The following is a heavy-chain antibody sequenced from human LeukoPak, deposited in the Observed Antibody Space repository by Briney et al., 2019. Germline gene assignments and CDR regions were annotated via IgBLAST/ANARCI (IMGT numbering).Heavy chain of an antibody. D-gene: IGHD6-6*01. CDR1: GFTFSSYG. CDR2: ISYDGSNK. Sequence: LTGGSLRLSCAASGFTFSSYGMHWVRQAPGKGLEWVAVISYDGSNKYYADSVKGRVTISRDNSKNTLYLQMNSLRAEDTAVYYCAKDRYSSSESWGQGTLVTVSS. CDR3: AKDRYSSSES. J-gene: IGHJ4*02. V-gene: IGHV3-30*18.